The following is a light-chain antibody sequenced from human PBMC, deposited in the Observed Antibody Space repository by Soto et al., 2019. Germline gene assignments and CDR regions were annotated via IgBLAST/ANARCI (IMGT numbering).Light chain of an antibody. CDR1: TSDVGFYNY. V-gene: IGLV2-14*01. CDR3: CSYTTSSTRV. J-gene: IGLJ1*01. Sequence: ALTQPASVSGSPGQSIATSCTGSTSDVGFYNYVSWYQQHPGKVPKLIIYEVTNRPSGVSNRFSGSKSGNTASLTISGLQAEDEADYYCCSYTTSSTRVFGTGTKVTVL. CDR2: EVT.